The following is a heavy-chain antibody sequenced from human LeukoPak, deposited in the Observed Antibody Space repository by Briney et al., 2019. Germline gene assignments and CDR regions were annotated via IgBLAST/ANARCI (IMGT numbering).Heavy chain of an antibody. J-gene: IGHJ6*03. CDR1: GYTFTGYY. CDR3: AREHVLRYFDWLANYYYMDV. Sequence: ASVKVSCKASGYTFTGYYMHWVRQAPGQGLEWMGWINPNSGGTNYAQKFQGRVTMTRATSISTAYMELSRLRSDDTAVYYCAREHVLRYFDWLANYYYMDVWGKGTTVTVSS. CDR2: INPNSGGT. D-gene: IGHD3-9*01. V-gene: IGHV1-2*02.